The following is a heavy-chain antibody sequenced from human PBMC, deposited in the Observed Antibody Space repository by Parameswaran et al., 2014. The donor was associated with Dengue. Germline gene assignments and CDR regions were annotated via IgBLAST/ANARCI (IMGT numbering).Heavy chain of an antibody. CDR3: AKEQESYYYYDMDV. V-gene: IGHV3-30*18. Sequence: VRQAPGKGLEWVAVISYDGRNKYYRDSVKGRFTISRDNFKNTLYLQMNSLRAEDTAVYFCAKEQESYYYYDMDVWGQGTTVTVSS. CDR2: ISYDGRNK. J-gene: IGHJ6*02.